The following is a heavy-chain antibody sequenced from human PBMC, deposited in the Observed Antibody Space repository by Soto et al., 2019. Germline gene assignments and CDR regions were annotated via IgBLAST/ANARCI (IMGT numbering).Heavy chain of an antibody. Sequence: PGGSLRLSCVVTGLNFDDFAMHWVRQAPGKGLEWVSGITWNSRVLAYADSVKGRFTISRDNARNSLYLQMDSLRDEDTALYYCAKGRYDFWSPYYFDSWGQGTLVTVSS. CDR3: AKGRYDFWSPYYFDS. CDR2: ITWNSRVL. J-gene: IGHJ4*02. D-gene: IGHD3-3*01. V-gene: IGHV3-9*01. CDR1: GLNFDDFA.